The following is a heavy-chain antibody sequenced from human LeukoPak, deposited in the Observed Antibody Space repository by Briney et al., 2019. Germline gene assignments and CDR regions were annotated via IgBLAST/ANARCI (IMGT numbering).Heavy chain of an antibody. CDR2: IKPDGSEK. V-gene: IGHV3-7*05. Sequence: GGSLRLSCVASGFTFSNYWMTWVRQAPGKGLEGVANIKPDGSEKHFVDSVRGGFTISRDNAKDSLYLQMNSLRAEDTAVYYCVRGSSGTVVRGVAWAWFDPWGQGTLVTVSS. J-gene: IGHJ5*02. CDR3: VRGSSGTVVRGVAWAWFDP. CDR1: GFTFSNYW. D-gene: IGHD3-10*01.